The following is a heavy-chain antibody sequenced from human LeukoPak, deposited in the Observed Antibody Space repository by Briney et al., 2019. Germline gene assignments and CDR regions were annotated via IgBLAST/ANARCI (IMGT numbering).Heavy chain of an antibody. CDR2: ISWNSGSI. CDR1: GFTFDDYA. J-gene: IGHJ4*02. CDR3: AKDTKYYYDSSGYYDY. Sequence: GGSLRLSCAASGFTFDDYAMHWVRQAPGKGLEWVSGISWNSGSIGYADSVKGRFTISRDNAKNSLYLQMNSLRAEDTALYYCAKDTKYYYDSSGYYDYWGQGTLVTVSS. D-gene: IGHD3-22*01. V-gene: IGHV3-9*01.